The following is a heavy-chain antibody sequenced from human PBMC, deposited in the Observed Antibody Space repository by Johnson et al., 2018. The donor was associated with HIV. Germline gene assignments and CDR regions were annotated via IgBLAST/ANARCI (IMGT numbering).Heavy chain of an antibody. CDR1: GFTFSSYG. CDR3: AKARVRYSSDVDALDI. D-gene: IGHD6-19*01. Sequence: VESGGGVVQPGGSLRLSCAVSGFTFSSYGMHWVRQAPGKGLEWVSGISWNSDNIAYADSVRGRFTIARDNAKNYLHLQMNSLRAEDTAFYYCAKARVRYSSDVDALDIWGQGTMVTVSS. V-gene: IGHV3-9*01. J-gene: IGHJ3*02. CDR2: ISWNSDNI.